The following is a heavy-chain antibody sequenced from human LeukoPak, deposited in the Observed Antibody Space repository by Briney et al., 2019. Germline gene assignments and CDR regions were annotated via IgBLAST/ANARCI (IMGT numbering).Heavy chain of an antibody. CDR3: ARDIPVGKYNWFDP. J-gene: IGHJ5*02. CDR1: GGFITNYY. Sequence: SETLSLTCSVSGGFITNYYWSWIRQHPGKGLEWIGYIYYSGSTYYNPSLKSRVTISVDTSKNQFSLKLSSVTAADTAVYYCARDIPVGKYNWFDPWGQGTLVTVSS. CDR2: IYYSGST. V-gene: IGHV4-31*03.